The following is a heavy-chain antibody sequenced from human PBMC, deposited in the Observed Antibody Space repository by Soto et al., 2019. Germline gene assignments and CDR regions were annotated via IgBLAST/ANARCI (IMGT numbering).Heavy chain of an antibody. CDR3: ARGLAARGSRFTWERFEYDSYDGMEV. CDR2: IRAYNGNT. V-gene: IGHV1-18*01. J-gene: IGHJ6*02. Sequence: QVQLVQSGAEVKKPGASVKVSCKASGYTFTSYGISWVRQAPGQGLEWMGWIRAYNGNTNYAQKLQGRVTMTTDTATSTAYMEMRSLRSDDTAVYYCARGLAARGSRFTWERFEYDSYDGMEVWGQGTTVTVYS. CDR1: GYTFTSYG. D-gene: IGHD3-10*01.